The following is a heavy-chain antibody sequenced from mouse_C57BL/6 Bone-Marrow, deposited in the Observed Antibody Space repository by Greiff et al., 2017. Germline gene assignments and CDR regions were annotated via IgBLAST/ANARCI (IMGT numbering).Heavy chain of an antibody. Sequence: VQLQQSGAELVRPGDSVKLSCTASGFNIKDDYMHWVKQRPEQGLEWIGWIDPENGDTEYASKFQGKATITADTSSNTAYLQLSSLTSEDTAVYYCTTPGRDYWGQGTTLTVSS. J-gene: IGHJ2*01. V-gene: IGHV14-4*01. CDR3: TTPGRDY. CDR1: GFNIKDDY. D-gene: IGHD3-3*01. CDR2: IDPENGDT.